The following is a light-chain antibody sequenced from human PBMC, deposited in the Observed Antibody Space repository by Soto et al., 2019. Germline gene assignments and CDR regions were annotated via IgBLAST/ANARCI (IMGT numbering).Light chain of an antibody. CDR1: PSLSITY. J-gene: IGKJ5*01. V-gene: IGKV3-15*01. CDR3: QQYSNWPPIT. Sequence: EIVLTQSPGTLSLSPGERATLSCRASPSLSITYLAWYQQKPGQAPRLLIYDTSTRATGIPARFSGSGSGTEFTLTISSLQSEDFAVYYCQQYSNWPPITFGQGTRLENK. CDR2: DTS.